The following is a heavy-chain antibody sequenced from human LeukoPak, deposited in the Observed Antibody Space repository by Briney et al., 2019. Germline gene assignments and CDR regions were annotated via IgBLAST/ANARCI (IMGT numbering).Heavy chain of an antibody. V-gene: IGHV3-74*01. D-gene: IGHD2-8*02. CDR1: GFTFSSYW. CDR3: TRVQAGRSGLMDV. CDR2: ISPEGSVT. J-gene: IGHJ6*02. Sequence: GGSLRLSCAASGFTFSSYWMDWVRQAPGKGLVWVSRISPEGSVTTYADSVKGRFTISRDNSKNTLYLQMNSLRDEDAAVYHCTRVQAGRSGLMDVWGRGTTVTVSS.